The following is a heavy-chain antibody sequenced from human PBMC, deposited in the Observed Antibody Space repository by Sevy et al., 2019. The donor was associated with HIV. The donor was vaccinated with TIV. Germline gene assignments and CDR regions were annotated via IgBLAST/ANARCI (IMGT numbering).Heavy chain of an antibody. CDR2: ISSSSSYI. V-gene: IGHV3-21*01. J-gene: IGHJ6*02. CDR1: GFTFSSYS. D-gene: IGHD2-2*01. CDR3: ARDRLVVVPAATHYYYYGMDV. Sequence: GGSLRLSCAASGFTFSSYSMNWVRQAPGKGLEWVSSISSSSSYIYYADSVKGRFTISRDNAKNSLYLQMNSLRAEETAVYYCARDRLVVVPAATHYYYYGMDVWGQGTTVTISS.